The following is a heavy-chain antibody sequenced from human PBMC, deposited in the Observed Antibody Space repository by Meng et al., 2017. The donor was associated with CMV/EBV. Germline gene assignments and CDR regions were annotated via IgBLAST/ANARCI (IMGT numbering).Heavy chain of an antibody. Sequence: GGSLRLSCAASGFPFSNYAIHWVRQAPGRGLEWVSVISYAGSKKSYADSVKGRFTISRDNSKNMVYLQMHSLRAEDTALYHCARDLAPAGDDYYYGMDVWGQGTTVTVSS. CDR2: ISYAGSKK. CDR1: GFPFSNYA. D-gene: IGHD6-13*01. J-gene: IGHJ6*02. V-gene: IGHV3-30-3*01. CDR3: ARDLAPAGDDYYYGMDV.